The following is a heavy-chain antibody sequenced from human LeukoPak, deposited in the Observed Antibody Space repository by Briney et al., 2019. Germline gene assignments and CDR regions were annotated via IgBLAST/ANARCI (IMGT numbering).Heavy chain of an antibody. D-gene: IGHD6-13*01. Sequence: GRSLRLSCAASGFTFSNYAMHWVRQAPGKGLEWVAVIWYDGSNKYYADSVKGRFTISRDNSKNTLYLQMNSLRAEDTAVYYCARAGIAAAGTAGTFDYWGQGTLVTVSS. CDR1: GFTFSNYA. CDR3: ARAGIAAAGTAGTFDY. J-gene: IGHJ4*02. CDR2: IWYDGSNK. V-gene: IGHV3-33*08.